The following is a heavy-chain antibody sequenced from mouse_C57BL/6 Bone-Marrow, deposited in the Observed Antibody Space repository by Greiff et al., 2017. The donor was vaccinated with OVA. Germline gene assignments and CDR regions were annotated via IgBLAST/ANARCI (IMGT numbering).Heavy chain of an antibody. CDR3: AREITTVVANWYFDV. Sequence: EVKVEESGPGLVKPSQSLSLTCSVTGYSITSGYYWNWIRQFPGNNLEWMGYISYDGSNNYNPSLKNRISITRDTSKNQFFLKLNSVTTEDTATYYCAREITTVVANWYFDVWGTGTTVTVSS. CDR1: GYSITSGYY. CDR2: ISYDGSN. D-gene: IGHD1-1*01. V-gene: IGHV3-6*01. J-gene: IGHJ1*03.